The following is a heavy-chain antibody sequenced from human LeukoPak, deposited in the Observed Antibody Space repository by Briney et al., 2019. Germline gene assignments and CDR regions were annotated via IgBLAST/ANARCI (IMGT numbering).Heavy chain of an antibody. CDR2: ISGSGGST. D-gene: IGHD6-13*01. CDR1: GFTFSSYA. Sequence: GRSLRLSCAASGFTFSSYAMSWVRQAPGKGLEWVSAISGSGGSTYYADSVKGRFTISRDNAKNSLDLQMNSLRAEDTAVYYCARVGRARYSSSWSTGGYYYYMDVWGKGTTVTVSS. CDR3: ARVGRARYSSSWSTGGYYYYMDV. J-gene: IGHJ6*03. V-gene: IGHV3-23*01.